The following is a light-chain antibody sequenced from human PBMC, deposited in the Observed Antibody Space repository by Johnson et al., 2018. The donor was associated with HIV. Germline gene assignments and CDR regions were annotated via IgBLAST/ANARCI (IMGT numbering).Light chain of an antibody. CDR3: GTCDSILSSYYV. J-gene: IGLJ1*01. CDR1: SSNIGNNY. Sequence: QSVLTQPPSVSAAPGQKVTISCSGSSSNIGNNYVSWYQQLPGTAPKLLIYDNNKRPSGIPDRFSGSKSGTSATLGITGLPTGDEADYYCGTCDSILSSYYVFGTGTKVTVL. CDR2: DNN. V-gene: IGLV1-51*01.